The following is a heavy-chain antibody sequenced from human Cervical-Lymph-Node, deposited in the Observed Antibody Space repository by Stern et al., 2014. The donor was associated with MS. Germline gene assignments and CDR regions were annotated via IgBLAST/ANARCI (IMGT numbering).Heavy chain of an antibody. CDR3: AHRTAGPFDY. J-gene: IGHJ4*02. Sequence: QVTLRESGPALVKPKQILTLTCTFSGFSLSTSGLGVGWIRQPPGEALEWLAYIYWDDQKRYSPSLKSRLTITKDTSKNQVVLTLTNVDPVDTATYYCAHRTAGPFDYWGQGTLVTVSS. CDR2: IYWDDQK. CDR1: GFSLSTSGLG. V-gene: IGHV2-5*02.